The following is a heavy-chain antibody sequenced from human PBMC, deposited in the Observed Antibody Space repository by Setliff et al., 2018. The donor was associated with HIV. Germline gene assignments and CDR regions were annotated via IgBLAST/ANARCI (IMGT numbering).Heavy chain of an antibody. CDR1: GFIVSDTY. J-gene: IGHJ5*02. CDR2: IYSDGRT. CDR3: AKGVKYLDP. Sequence: LRLSCAASGFIVSDTYMTWVRQAPGKGLEWVSLIYSDGRTYYADSVKGRFTVSRDTSINLLYMHMHRLIAEDTAVYYCAKGVKYLDPWGQGTLVTVSS. D-gene: IGHD2-2*02. V-gene: IGHV3-53*01.